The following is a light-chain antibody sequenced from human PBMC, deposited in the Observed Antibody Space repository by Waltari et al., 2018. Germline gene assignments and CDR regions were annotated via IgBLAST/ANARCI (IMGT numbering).Light chain of an antibody. J-gene: IGKJ2*01. CDR1: QSVLYSSNNKNY. CDR2: WAS. CDR3: QQYYSNLHT. Sequence: DIVMTQSPDSLAVSLGERATINCKSSQSVLYSSNNKNYLAWYQHKPGQPPKLLLYWASTREAGVPDRVSGSGSGTDFTLTISSLQAEDVAVYYCQQYYSNLHTFGQGTKLEIK. V-gene: IGKV4-1*01.